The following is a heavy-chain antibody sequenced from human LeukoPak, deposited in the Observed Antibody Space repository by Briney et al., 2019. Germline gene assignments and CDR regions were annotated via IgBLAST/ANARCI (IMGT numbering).Heavy chain of an antibody. Sequence: GRSLRLSCAASGFTFSSYAMHWVRQAPGKGLEWVAVISYDGSNKYYADSVKGRFTISRDNSKNTLYLQMNSLRAEDTAVYFCARRGGRNGWGDFDYWGQGTLVTVSS. J-gene: IGHJ4*02. CDR2: ISYDGSNK. CDR1: GFTFSSYA. D-gene: IGHD3-10*01. V-gene: IGHV3-30*04. CDR3: ARRGGRNGWGDFDY.